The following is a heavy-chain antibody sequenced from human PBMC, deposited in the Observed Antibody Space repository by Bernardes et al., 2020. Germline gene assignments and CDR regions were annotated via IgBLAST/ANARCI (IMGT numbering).Heavy chain of an antibody. V-gene: IGHV4-34*01. CDR2: INHSGST. CDR1: GGSFSGYY. J-gene: IGHJ4*02. Sequence: SETLSRTCAVYGGSFSGYYWSWIRQPPGQGLEWIGEINHSGSTNYNPSLKSRVTISVDTSKNQFSLKLSSVTAADTAVYYCARVFSYPPGGPWSGYSALYYFDYWGQGTLVTVSS. D-gene: IGHD3-3*01. CDR3: ARVFSYPPGGPWSGYSALYYFDY.